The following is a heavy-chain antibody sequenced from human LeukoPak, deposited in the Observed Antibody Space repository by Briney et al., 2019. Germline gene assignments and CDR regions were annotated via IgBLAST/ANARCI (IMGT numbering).Heavy chain of an antibody. D-gene: IGHD3-10*01. J-gene: IGHJ4*02. CDR2: ISSSSTI. CDR3: ARDSRSITMVRGVIDY. CDR1: GFTFSSYS. Sequence: PGGSLRLSCAASGFTFSSYSMNWVRQAPGKGLEWVSYISSSSTIYYADSVKGRFTISRDNAKNSLYLQMNSLRAEDTAVYYCARDSRSITMVRGVIDYWGQGTLVTVSS. V-gene: IGHV3-48*01.